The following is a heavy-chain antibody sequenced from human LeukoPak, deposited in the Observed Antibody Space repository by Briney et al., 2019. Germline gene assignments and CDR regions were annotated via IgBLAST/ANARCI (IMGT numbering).Heavy chain of an antibody. CDR1: GFTFDDYA. J-gene: IGHJ4*02. V-gene: IGHV3-43D*04. CDR2: ISWDGGST. CDR3: ARAAGTPAFDY. D-gene: IGHD1-1*01. Sequence: GGSLRLSCAASGFTFDDYAMHWVRQAPGTGLEWVSLISWDGGSTYYADSVKGRFTISRDNSKNSLYLQMNSLRAEDTALYYCARAAGTPAFDYWGQGTLVTVSS.